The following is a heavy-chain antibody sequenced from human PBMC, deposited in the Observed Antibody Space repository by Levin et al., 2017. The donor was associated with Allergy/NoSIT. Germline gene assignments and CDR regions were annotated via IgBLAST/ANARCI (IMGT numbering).Heavy chain of an antibody. CDR1: GFTFSGYF. Sequence: PGESLKISCVGSGFTFSGYFIHWARQVPGKGLVWVSRIKHDGSSSGYADSVKGRYTISRDNAMGTVYLQMNSLRAEDTAMYYCGREGQTAGIDYWGQGTLVTVSP. J-gene: IGHJ4*02. CDR2: IKHDGSSS. CDR3: GREGQTAGIDY. V-gene: IGHV3-74*01.